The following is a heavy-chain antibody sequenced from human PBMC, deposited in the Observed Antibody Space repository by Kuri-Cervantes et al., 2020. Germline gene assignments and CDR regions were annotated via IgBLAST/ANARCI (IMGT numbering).Heavy chain of an antibody. Sequence: NVCGGSICSSSYYWGWIRQPPGKGLEWIGSIYYSGSTYYNPSLKSRVTISVDTSKNQFSLKLSSVTAADTAVYYCARDFTGSDVLSDYGGQGTLVTVSS. J-gene: IGHJ4*02. CDR2: IYYSGST. CDR3: ARDFTGSDVLSDY. D-gene: IGHD3-9*01. V-gene: IGHV4-39*07. CDR1: GGSICSSSYY.